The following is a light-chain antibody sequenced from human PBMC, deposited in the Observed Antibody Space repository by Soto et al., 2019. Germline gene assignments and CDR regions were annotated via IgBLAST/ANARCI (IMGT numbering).Light chain of an antibody. J-gene: IGKJ2*01. CDR2: DAS. Sequence: DIQMTQSPSTLSASVGDRVTITCRASQSISSWLAWYQQKPGKAPKLLIYDASSLESGVPSRFSGSGSVTEFTLTISSLQPDDFATYYCQQYNSYSRYTFGQGPKLEIK. CDR1: QSISSW. V-gene: IGKV1-5*01. CDR3: QQYNSYSRYT.